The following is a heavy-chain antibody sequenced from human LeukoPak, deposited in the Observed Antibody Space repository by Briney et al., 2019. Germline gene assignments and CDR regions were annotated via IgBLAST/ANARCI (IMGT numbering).Heavy chain of an antibody. CDR3: ARSDCSSTSCDGGSFDY. CDR2: ISAYNGNT. D-gene: IGHD2-2*01. V-gene: IGHV1-18*01. CDR1: GYTFTSYG. Sequence: GASVKASCKASGYTFTSYGISWVRQAPGQGLEWMGWISAYNGNTNYAQKLQGRVTMTTDTSTSTAYMELRSLRSDDTAVYYCARSDCSSTSCDGGSFDYWGQGTLVTVSS. J-gene: IGHJ4*02.